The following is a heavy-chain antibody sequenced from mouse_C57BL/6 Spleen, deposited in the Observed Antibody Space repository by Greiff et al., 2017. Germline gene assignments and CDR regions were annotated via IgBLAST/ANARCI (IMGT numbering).Heavy chain of an antibody. J-gene: IGHJ2*01. Sequence: QVQLQQSGAELARPGASVKLSCKASGYTFTSYGISWVKQRTGQGLEWIGEIYPRSGNTYYNEKFKGKATLTADKYSSTAYMELRSLTSEDAAVYFCSRSGNYGSSPYYFDYWGQGTTLTVSS. CDR3: SRSGNYGSSPYYFDY. V-gene: IGHV1-81*01. CDR2: IYPRSGNT. D-gene: IGHD1-1*01. CDR1: GYTFTSYG.